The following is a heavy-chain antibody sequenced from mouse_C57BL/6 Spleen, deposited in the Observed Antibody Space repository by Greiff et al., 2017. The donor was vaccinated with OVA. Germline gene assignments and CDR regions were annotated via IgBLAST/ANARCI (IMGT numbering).Heavy chain of an antibody. D-gene: IGHD2-4*01. V-gene: IGHV5-16*01. J-gene: IGHJ2*01. CDR1: GFTFSDYY. Sequence: DVKLVESEGGLVQPGRSMKLSCTASGFTFSDYYMAWVRQVPEKGLEWVANIKYDGSSTYYLDSLKSRFIISRDNAKNILYLQRSSLKSEDTATYYCARIYYDYLYYFDYWGQGTTLTVSS. CDR3: ARIYYDYLYYFDY. CDR2: IKYDGSST.